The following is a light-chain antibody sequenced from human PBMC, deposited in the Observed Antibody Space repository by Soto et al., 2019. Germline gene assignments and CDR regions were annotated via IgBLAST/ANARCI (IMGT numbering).Light chain of an antibody. Sequence: EIVLTQSPGTLSLSPGERDTLSCRASQTVSSSYLAWYQQKPGQAPRLLISGASSRPTGIPDRFSGSGSGTDFTLTISRLEPEDFAVYYCQHYGSSPRWTFGQGTRVEIK. V-gene: IGKV3-20*01. CDR3: QHYGSSPRWT. CDR1: QTVSSSY. J-gene: IGKJ1*01. CDR2: GAS.